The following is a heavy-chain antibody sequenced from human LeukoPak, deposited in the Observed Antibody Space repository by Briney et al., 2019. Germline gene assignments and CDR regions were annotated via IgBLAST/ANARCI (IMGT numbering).Heavy chain of an antibody. D-gene: IGHD3-3*01. Sequence: ASVKVSCKASGYTFTGYYMHWVRQAPGQGLEWMGWINPNSGGTNYAQKFQGRVTMTRDTSISTAYMELSRLRSDDTAVYCCARDLLYYDFWSGYYPPGGVYGMDVWGQGTTVTVSS. CDR2: INPNSGGT. CDR3: ARDLLYYDFWSGYYPPGGVYGMDV. J-gene: IGHJ6*02. CDR1: GYTFTGYY. V-gene: IGHV1-2*02.